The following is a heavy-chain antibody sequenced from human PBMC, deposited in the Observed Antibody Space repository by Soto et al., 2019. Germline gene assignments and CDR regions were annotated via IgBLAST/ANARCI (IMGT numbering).Heavy chain of an antibody. CDR2: ISGSGGST. D-gene: IGHD6-19*01. J-gene: IGHJ4*02. CDR1: GFTFSNAW. Sequence: GGSLRLSCAASGFTFSNAWMNWVRQAPGKGLEWVSAISGSGGSTYYADSVKGRFTISRDNSKNTLYLQMNSLRAEDTAVYYCAISLIAVAGSRNHLDYWGQGTLVTVSS. V-gene: IGHV3-23*01. CDR3: AISLIAVAGSRNHLDY.